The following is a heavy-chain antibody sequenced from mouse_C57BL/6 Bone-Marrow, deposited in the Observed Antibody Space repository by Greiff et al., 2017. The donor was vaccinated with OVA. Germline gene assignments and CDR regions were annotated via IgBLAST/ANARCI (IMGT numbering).Heavy chain of an antibody. CDR1: GFTFSDYG. CDR2: ISSGSSTI. J-gene: IGHJ3*01. Sequence: VQLKESGGGLVKPGGSLKLSCAASGFTFSDYGMHWVRQAPEKGLEWVAYISSGSSTIYYADTVKGRFTISRDNAKNTLFLQMTSLRSEDTAMYYCARNVFAYWGQGTLVTVSA. CDR3: ARNVFAY. V-gene: IGHV5-17*01.